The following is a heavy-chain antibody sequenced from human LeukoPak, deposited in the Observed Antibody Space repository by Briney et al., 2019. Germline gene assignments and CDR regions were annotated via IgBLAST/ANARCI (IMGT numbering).Heavy chain of an antibody. D-gene: IGHD3-22*01. Sequence: PGGSLRLSCAASGFTFSSYAMHWVRQAPGKGLEWVAVISYDGSNKYYADSVKGRFTISRDNSKNTLYLQMNSLRAEDTAVYYCARGGGSYDSSGYYYAWYWGQGTLVTVSS. CDR3: ARGGGSYDSSGYYYAWY. CDR2: ISYDGSNK. J-gene: IGHJ4*02. V-gene: IGHV3-30*04. CDR1: GFTFSSYA.